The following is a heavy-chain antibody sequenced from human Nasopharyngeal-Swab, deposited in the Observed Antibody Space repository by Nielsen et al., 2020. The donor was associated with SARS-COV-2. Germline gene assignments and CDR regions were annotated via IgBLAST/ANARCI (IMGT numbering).Heavy chain of an antibody. CDR3: ARSAYYYDSSGYHPPDYGMDV. V-gene: IGHV1-46*01. CDR2: INPSGGST. Sequence: ASVKVSCKASGYTFTSYYMHWVRQAPGQGLEWMGIINPSGGSTSYAQKFQGRVTMTRDTSTSTVYMELSSLRSDDTAVYYCARSAYYYDSSGYHPPDYGMDVWGQGTTVTVSS. D-gene: IGHD3-22*01. CDR1: GYTFTSYY. J-gene: IGHJ6*02.